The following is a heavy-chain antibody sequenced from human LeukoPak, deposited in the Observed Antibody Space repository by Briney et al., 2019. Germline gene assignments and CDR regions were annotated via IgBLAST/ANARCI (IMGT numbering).Heavy chain of an antibody. CDR1: GFNFGGHW. J-gene: IGHJ3*01. CDR2: INSDGSST. Sequence: PGGSLRLSCVASGFNFGGHWMNWVRQAPGKGLVWVSRINSDGSSTSYADSVKGRFTISRDNAKNTLYLQMNSLRAEDTAVYYCARGDDILTGYPNWGQGTMVTVSS. V-gene: IGHV3-74*01. D-gene: IGHD3-9*01. CDR3: ARGDDILTGYPN.